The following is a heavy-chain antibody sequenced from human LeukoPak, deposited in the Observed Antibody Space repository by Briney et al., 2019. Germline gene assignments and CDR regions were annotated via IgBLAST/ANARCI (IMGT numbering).Heavy chain of an antibody. J-gene: IGHJ4*02. D-gene: IGHD1-26*01. V-gene: IGHV3-23*01. CDR3: ASGGIYYGAAFDF. CDR2: MSGSGDKT. CDR1: GFTFSSYA. Sequence: GGSLRLSCTASGFTFSSYAMSWVRQAPGKGLEWVSIMSGSGDKTNHADSVKGRFTISRDNAKNSLYLQMNSLRAEDTALYYCASGGIYYGAAFDFWGQGSLVTVSA.